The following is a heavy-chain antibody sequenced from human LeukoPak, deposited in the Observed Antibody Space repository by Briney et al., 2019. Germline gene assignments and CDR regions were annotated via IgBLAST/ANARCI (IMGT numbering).Heavy chain of an antibody. J-gene: IGHJ5*02. CDR2: IYFSGNT. D-gene: IGHD6-6*01. CDR1: GGSVSSGSYY. CDR3: ARGTPIAARHREWFDP. V-gene: IGHV4-61*01. Sequence: SETLSLTCTVSGGSVSSGSYYWSWIRQPPGKGLEWIGYIYFSGNTNYNPSLKSRVTISVDTSKNQFSLKLSSVTAADTAVYYCARGTPIAARHREWFDPWGQGTLVTVSS.